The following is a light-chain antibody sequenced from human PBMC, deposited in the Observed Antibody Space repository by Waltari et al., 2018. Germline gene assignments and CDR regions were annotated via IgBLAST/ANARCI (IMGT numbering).Light chain of an antibody. V-gene: IGLV1-40*01. CDR2: GNT. Sequence: QSVLTQPPSVSGAPGQRVTISCTGTNSNIGAGYDVNWYQQLPVEAPKLLIYGNTNRPSGVPDRCSGSKSGTSASLAITGLQAEDEADYYCQSYDSSLGGSVFGGGTKLTVL. CDR3: QSYDSSLGGSV. CDR1: NSNIGAGYD. J-gene: IGLJ2*01.